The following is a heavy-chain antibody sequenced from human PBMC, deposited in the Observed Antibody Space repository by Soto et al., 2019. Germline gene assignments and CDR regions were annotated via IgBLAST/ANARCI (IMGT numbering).Heavy chain of an antibody. V-gene: IGHV1-2*02. J-gene: IGHJ6*02. CDR3: ARVRVYYHGMDV. Sequence: ASVKVSCKASGYTFTVYYMHCVLQAPGQWLEWMGWINPNSGGTNYAQKFQGRVTMTRDTSISTAYMELSRLRSDDTAVYYCARVRVYYHGMDVWGQGTTVTVSS. CDR2: INPNSGGT. CDR1: GYTFTVYY.